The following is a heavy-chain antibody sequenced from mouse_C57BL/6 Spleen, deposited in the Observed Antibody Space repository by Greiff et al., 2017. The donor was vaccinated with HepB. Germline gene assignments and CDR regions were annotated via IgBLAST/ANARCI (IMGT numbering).Heavy chain of an antibody. CDR1: GYTFTSYW. D-gene: IGHD1-1*01. V-gene: IGHV1-50*01. CDR3: ARGYYGSSYEGVGY. Sequence: QVQLQQSGAELVKPGASVKLSCKASGYTFTSYWMQWVKQRPGQGLEWIGEIDPSDSYTNYNQKFKGKATLTVDTSSSTAYMQLSSLTSEDSAVYYCARGYYGSSYEGVGYWGQGTTLTVSS. CDR2: IDPSDSYT. J-gene: IGHJ2*01.